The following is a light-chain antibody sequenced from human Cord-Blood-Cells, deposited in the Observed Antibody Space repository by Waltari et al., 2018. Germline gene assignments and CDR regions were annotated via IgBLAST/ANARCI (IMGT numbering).Light chain of an antibody. CDR2: AAS. J-gene: IGKJ1*01. Sequence: DIQMNQYPSSLSASVGDRVTITFRSSQSISSYLKWYQQKPGKAPKLLIYAASSLQSGLPSRFSGSGSGTDFPRTISSLQPEEFATYYCQQSYGTSRTFGQGTKVEIK. V-gene: IGKV1-39*01. CDR1: QSISSY. CDR3: QQSYGTSRT.